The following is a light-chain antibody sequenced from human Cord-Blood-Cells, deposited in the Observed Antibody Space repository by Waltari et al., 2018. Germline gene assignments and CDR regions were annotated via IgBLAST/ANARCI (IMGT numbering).Light chain of an antibody. V-gene: IGKV3-20*01. J-gene: IGKJ4*01. CDR1: QSVSSSY. Sequence: IALTQSPVTLSLSPGERATLSCRASQSVSSSYLAWYQQKPGQAPRLLIYGASSRATGIPDRFSGSGSGTYFTTTISRLDPEDFAVYYCQQYGSSPLTFGGGTKVEIK. CDR3: QQYGSSPLT. CDR2: GAS.